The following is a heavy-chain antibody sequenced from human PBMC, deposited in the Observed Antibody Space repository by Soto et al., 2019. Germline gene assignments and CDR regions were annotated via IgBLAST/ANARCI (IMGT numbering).Heavy chain of an antibody. CDR3: AREDSIIIPAVSDF. Sequence: GGSLRLSCTVSGFAFNNYGINWVRQAPGKGLEWVSSISKSDYTYYSDSVKGRFAISRDNAKSSVSLQMNTLRVEDTAVYYCAREDSIIIPAVSDFWGQGTLVTVS. CDR2: ISKSDYT. D-gene: IGHD2-2*01. V-gene: IGHV3-21*01. CDR1: GFAFNNYG. J-gene: IGHJ4*02.